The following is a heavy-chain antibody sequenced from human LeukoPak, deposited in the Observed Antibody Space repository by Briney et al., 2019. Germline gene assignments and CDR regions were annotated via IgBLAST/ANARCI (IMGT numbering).Heavy chain of an antibody. D-gene: IGHD5-24*01. CDR1: GGSISSYY. V-gene: IGHV4-59*01. CDR2: IYYSGST. J-gene: IGHJ4*02. CDR3: ARGDRRWGSSDY. Sequence: SETLSLTCTVSGGSISSYYWSWIRQPPGKGLEWIGYIYYSGSTNYNPSLRSRVTISVDTSKNQFSLKLGSVTAADTAVYYCARGDRRWGSSDYWGQGTLVTVSS.